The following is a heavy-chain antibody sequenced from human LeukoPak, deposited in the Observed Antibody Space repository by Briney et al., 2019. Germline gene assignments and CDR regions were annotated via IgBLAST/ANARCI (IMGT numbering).Heavy chain of an antibody. CDR3: ARDTNWNYGIHYFDY. V-gene: IGHV3-30-3*01. Sequence: GRSLRLSCAASGFTFSSYAMHWVRQAPGKGLEWVAVISYDGSNKYYADSVKGRFTISRDNSKNTLYLQMNSLRAEDTAVYYCARDTNWNYGIHYFDYWGQGTLVTVSS. CDR1: GFTFSSYA. CDR2: ISYDGSNK. J-gene: IGHJ4*02. D-gene: IGHD1-7*01.